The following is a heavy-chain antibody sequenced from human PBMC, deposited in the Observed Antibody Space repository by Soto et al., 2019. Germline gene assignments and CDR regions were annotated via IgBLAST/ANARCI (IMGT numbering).Heavy chain of an antibody. J-gene: IGHJ3*02. CDR3: ASPPGTARYDAFDI. V-gene: IGHV1-69*13. CDR2: IIPIFGTA. Sequence: SVKVSCKASGGTFSSYAISWVRQAPGQGLEWMGGIIPIFGTANYAQKFQGRVTITADESTSTAYMELSSLRSEDTAVSYCASPPGTARYDAFDIWGQGTMVTVSS. CDR1: GGTFSSYA. D-gene: IGHD6-6*01.